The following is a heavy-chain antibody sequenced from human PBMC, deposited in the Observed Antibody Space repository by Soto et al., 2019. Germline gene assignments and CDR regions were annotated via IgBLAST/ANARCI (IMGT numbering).Heavy chain of an antibody. V-gene: IGHV3-30*18. CDR2: ISYDGSNK. J-gene: IGHJ4*02. CDR3: AKDPKRYCSGGSCYLIDY. CDR1: GFPFSNYG. Sequence: GGSLRLSCAASGFPFSNYGMHWVRQAPGKGLEWVAVISYDGSNKFYADSVKGRFTISRDTSKNTLYLQMNSLRAEDTAVYYCAKDPKRYCSGGSCYLIDYWGQGTLVTVSS. D-gene: IGHD2-15*01.